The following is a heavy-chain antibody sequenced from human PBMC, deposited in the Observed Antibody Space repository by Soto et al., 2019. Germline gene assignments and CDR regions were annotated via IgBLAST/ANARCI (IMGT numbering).Heavy chain of an antibody. V-gene: IGHV4-59*01. J-gene: IGHJ4*02. Sequence: PSETLSLTCTVSGGSISSYYWSWIRQPPGKGLEWIGYIYYSGSTNYNPSLKSRVTISVDTSKNQFSLKLSSVTAADTAVYYCGRDGRPVVVATYFYYWGQGTLVTVS. CDR1: GGSISSYY. CDR3: GRDGRPVVVATYFYY. D-gene: IGHD2-15*01. CDR2: IYYSGST.